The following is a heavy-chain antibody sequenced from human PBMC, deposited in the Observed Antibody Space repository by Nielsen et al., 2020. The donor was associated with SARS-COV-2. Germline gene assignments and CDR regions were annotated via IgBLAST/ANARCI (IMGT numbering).Heavy chain of an antibody. V-gene: IGHV3-48*02. D-gene: IGHD3-22*01. Sequence: GGSLRISCAASGFTFSSYSMNWVRQAPGKGLEWVSYISSSSSTIYYADSVKGRFTISRDNAKNSLYLQMNSLRDEDTAVYYCARDHYYDSSGLLDYWGQGTLVTVSS. CDR2: ISSSSSTI. CDR1: GFTFSSYS. J-gene: IGHJ4*02. CDR3: ARDHYYDSSGLLDY.